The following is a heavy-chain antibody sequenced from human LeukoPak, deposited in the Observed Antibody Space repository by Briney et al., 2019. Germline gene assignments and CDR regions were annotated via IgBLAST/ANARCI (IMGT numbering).Heavy chain of an antibody. J-gene: IGHJ4*02. Sequence: GGSLRLSCAASGFTFTSYAMSWVRQSPGKGLEWVSGISGSGSAPYSADSVKGRFTISRDNSKSTLYLQMNSLRAEDTAIYYCAKDQGYSGYDPLDYWGQGTLVTVSS. V-gene: IGHV3-23*01. CDR3: AKDQGYSGYDPLDY. CDR1: GFTFTSYA. D-gene: IGHD5-12*01. CDR2: ISGSGSAP.